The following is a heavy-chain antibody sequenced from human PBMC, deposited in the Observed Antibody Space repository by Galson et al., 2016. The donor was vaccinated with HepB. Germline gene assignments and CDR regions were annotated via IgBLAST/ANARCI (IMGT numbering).Heavy chain of an antibody. J-gene: IGHJ6*03. CDR3: ARDGWGSSTYYYYYMDV. D-gene: IGHD3-10*01. CDR2: IWYDGSNK. V-gene: IGHV3-33*01. CDR1: GFIFSCYG. Sequence: SLRLSCAASGFIFSCYGMHWVRQAPGKGLEWVAVIWYDGSNKHYADSVKGRFTISRDNSKNTLYLQMNSLRAEDTAMYYCARDGWGSSTYYYYYMDVWGKGTKVTVSS.